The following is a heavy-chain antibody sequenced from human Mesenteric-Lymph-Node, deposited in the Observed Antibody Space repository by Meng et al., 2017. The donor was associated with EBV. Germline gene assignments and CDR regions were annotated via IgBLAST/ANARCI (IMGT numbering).Heavy chain of an antibody. CDR2: IYWDDDK. Sequence: QITLKESGPTLVKPXQTXTLTXXVSGFSLGTSGVGVGWFRQPPGKALEWLALIYWDDDKRYSPSLKSRLTITKDTSKNQVVLTMTNMDPVDTATYYCAHRRYAVTTWGFDYWGRGTLVTVSS. V-gene: IGHV2-5*02. CDR1: GFSLGTSGVG. J-gene: IGHJ4*02. CDR3: AHRRYAVTTWGFDY. D-gene: IGHD4-17*01.